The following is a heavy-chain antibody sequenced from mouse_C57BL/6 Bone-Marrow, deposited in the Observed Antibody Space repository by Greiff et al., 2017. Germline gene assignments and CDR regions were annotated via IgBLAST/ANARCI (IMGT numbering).Heavy chain of an antibody. D-gene: IGHD2-1*01. Sequence: VQLQQPGAELVRPGSSVKLSCKASGYTFTSYWMDWVKQRPGQGLEWIGNIYPSDSETHYNQKFKDKATLTVDTSTSTAYMQLSSLTSEDSAVYYCARDYGNYGGFAYWGQGTLVTVSA. V-gene: IGHV1-61*01. CDR2: IYPSDSET. J-gene: IGHJ3*01. CDR1: GYTFTSYW. CDR3: ARDYGNYGGFAY.